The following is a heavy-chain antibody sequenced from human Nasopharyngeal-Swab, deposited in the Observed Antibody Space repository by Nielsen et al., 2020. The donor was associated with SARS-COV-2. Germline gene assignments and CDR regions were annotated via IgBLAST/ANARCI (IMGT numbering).Heavy chain of an antibody. V-gene: IGHV3-21*01. Sequence: ESLKISCAASGFTFSSYTMVWVRQAPGKGLEWVSSISNSGSFINFADSVKGRFTVSRDNTKNSLYLHMNSLRAEDTAVYYCARLDFWSGYFGLDVWGQGTTVTVSS. CDR3: ARLDFWSGYFGLDV. D-gene: IGHD3-3*01. J-gene: IGHJ6*02. CDR2: ISNSGSFI. CDR1: GFTFSSYT.